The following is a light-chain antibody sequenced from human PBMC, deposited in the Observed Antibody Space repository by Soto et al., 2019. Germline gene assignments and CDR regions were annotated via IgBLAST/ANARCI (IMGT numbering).Light chain of an antibody. J-gene: IGKJ4*01. CDR1: QDINNY. V-gene: IGKV1-33*01. CDR2: DAS. CDR3: QQYDNLSPIT. Sequence: DIQLTQSPSSLSASVGDRVTITCQASQDINNYLNWYQQKPGKPPKLLIYDASILQTGVPSRFSGSGSGTHFTFSISSLQPEANATYYCQQYDNLSPITFGGGTKVEIK.